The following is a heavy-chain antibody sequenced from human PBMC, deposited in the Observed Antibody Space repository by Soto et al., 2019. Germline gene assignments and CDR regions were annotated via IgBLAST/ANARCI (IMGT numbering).Heavy chain of an antibody. Sequence: HPGGSLRLSCAASGFTFSSYGMHWVRQAPGKGLEWVAVISYDGSNKYYGDSVKGRFTISRDNSKNTLYLQMNSLRAEDTALYYCAIDEIILPPSRTSLFWGR. CDR3: AIDEIILPPSRTSLF. V-gene: IGHV3-30*03. D-gene: IGHD3-9*01. J-gene: IGHJ2*01. CDR2: ISYDGSNK. CDR1: GFTFSSYG.